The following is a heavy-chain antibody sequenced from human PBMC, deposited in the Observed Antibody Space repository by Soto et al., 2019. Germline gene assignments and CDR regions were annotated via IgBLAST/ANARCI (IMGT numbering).Heavy chain of an antibody. CDR3: AQKVRRRWAHYYDSSCYYWYFDL. V-gene: IGHV3-30*18. CDR1: GFTFSSYG. Sequence: QVQLVESGGGVVQPGRSLRLSCAASGFTFSSYGMHWVRQAPGKGLEWVAVISYDGSNKYYADSVKGRFNISRDNSKNTMYLQMNSLRAEAAAVYYCAQKVRRRWAHYYDSSCYYWYFDLWGRGTLVTVSS. J-gene: IGHJ2*01. CDR2: ISYDGSNK. D-gene: IGHD3-22*01.